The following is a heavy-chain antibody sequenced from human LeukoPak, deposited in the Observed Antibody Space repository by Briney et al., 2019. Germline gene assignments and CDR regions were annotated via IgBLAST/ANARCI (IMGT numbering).Heavy chain of an antibody. V-gene: IGHV3-21*01. CDR2: ISSSSIYI. CDR3: ARDTLRAGRDYMDV. Sequence: PGGSLRLSCAASGFTFSSYSMNWVRQAPGKGLEWVSSISSSSIYIYYADSVKGRFTISRDNAKNSLYLQTNSLRAEDTAVYYCARDTLRAGRDYMDVWGKGTTVTVSS. D-gene: IGHD1-14*01. J-gene: IGHJ6*03. CDR1: GFTFSSYS.